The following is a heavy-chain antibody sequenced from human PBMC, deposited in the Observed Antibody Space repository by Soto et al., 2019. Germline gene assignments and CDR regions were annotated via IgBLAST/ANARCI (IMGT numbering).Heavy chain of an antibody. D-gene: IGHD2-15*01. J-gene: IGHJ5*02. CDR3: ARGRIIGP. CDR2: IYYSGST. CDR1: GGSISSGGYS. V-gene: IGHV4-61*08. Sequence: SETLSLTCTVSGGSISSGGYSWTWIRQPPGKGLEWIGNIYYSGSTNYNPSLKSRVSISVDTSKNQFSLKLHSVTAADTAVYYCARGRIIGPWGRGALVTVSS.